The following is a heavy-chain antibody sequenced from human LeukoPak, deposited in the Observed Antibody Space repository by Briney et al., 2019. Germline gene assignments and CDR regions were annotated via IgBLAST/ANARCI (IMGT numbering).Heavy chain of an antibody. CDR2: INPNSGGT. V-gene: IGHV1-2*06. J-gene: IGHJ3*02. CDR1: GYTFTGYY. Sequence: ASVKVSCKASGYTFTGYYMHWVRQAPGQGLEWMGRINPNSGGTNYAQKFQGRVTMTRNTSISTAYMELSSLRSEDTAVYYCARGFLGVYSSGWFDAFDIWGQGTMVTVSS. CDR3: ARGFLGVYSSGWFDAFDI. D-gene: IGHD6-19*01.